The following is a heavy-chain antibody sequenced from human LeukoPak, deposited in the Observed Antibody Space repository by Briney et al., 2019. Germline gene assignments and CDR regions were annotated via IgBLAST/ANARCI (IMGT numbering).Heavy chain of an antibody. D-gene: IGHD2-21*01. CDR1: GFTFSSHG. CDR3: VRELPPVVQYYFDH. CDR2: IWYDGSNI. Sequence: PGGSLRLSCAASGFTFSSHGMHWVRQAPGKGLEWVAVIWYDGSNIYYADSVKGRFTISRDNSRNTLYLQMNSLRAEDTAVYYCVRELPPVVQYYFDHWGPGTLVTVSS. V-gene: IGHV3-33*01. J-gene: IGHJ4*02.